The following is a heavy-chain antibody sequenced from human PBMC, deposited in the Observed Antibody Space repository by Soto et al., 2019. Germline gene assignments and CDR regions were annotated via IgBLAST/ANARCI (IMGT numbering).Heavy chain of an antibody. J-gene: IGHJ6*02. Sequence: GGSLRLSCAASGFTVNDYTMHWVRQVPGQGLEWVSLISWDGGSTYYADSVKGRFTISRDNSKNTLYLQMNSLRAEDTAVYYCARDPGRVTYYYCYGMDVWGQGTTVTVSS. V-gene: IGHV3-43*01. D-gene: IGHD2-21*02. CDR2: ISWDGGST. CDR3: ARDPGRVTYYYCYGMDV. CDR1: GFTVNDYT.